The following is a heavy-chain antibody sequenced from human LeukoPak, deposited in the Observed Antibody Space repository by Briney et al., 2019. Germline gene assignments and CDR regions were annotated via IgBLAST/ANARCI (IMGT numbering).Heavy chain of an antibody. CDR3: ARRGIVGAEIDY. Sequence: PSETLSLTCTVSGDSINSNNYYWGWIRQPPGEGLEWIGSIYDSGTTYYNPSLKSRVTISVDTSKNQFSLRLSSVTAADTAVYYCARRGIVGAEIDYWGQGTLVTVSS. D-gene: IGHD1-26*01. V-gene: IGHV4-39*01. J-gene: IGHJ4*02. CDR2: IYDSGTT. CDR1: GDSINSNNYY.